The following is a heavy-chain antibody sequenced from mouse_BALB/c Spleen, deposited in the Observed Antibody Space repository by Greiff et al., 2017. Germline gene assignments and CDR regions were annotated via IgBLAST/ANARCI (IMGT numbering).Heavy chain of an antibody. V-gene: IGHV1-80*01. J-gene: IGHJ2*01. Sequence: QVQLQQPGAELVKPGTSVKLSCKASGYNFTSYWINWVKLRPGQGLEWIGQIYPGDGDTNYNGKFKGKATLTADKSSSTAYMQLSSLTSEDSAVYFCARGGNPRTLYYFDYWGQGTTLTVSS. CDR2: IYPGDGDT. CDR3: ARGGNPRTLYYFDY. CDR1: GYNFTSYW.